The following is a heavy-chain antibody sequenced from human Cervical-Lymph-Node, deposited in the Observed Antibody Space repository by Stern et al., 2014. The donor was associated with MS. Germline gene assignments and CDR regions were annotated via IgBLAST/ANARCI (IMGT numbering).Heavy chain of an antibody. CDR2: IIPIFGTA. CDR3: ASGHSSGWPHFDY. J-gene: IGHJ4*02. D-gene: IGHD6-19*01. V-gene: IGHV1-69*01. CDR1: GGTFSSYA. Sequence: QVQLGQSGAEVKKPGSPVRVSCKASGGTFSSYAISWVRQAPGQGLEWMGGIIPIFGTANYAQKFQGRVTITADESTSTAYMELSSLRSEDTAVYYCASGHSSGWPHFDYWGQGTLVTVSS.